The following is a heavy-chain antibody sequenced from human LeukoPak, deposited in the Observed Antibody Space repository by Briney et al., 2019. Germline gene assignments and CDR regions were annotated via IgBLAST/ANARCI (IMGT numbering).Heavy chain of an antibody. V-gene: IGHV3-48*03. CDR2: MSSSGSSI. J-gene: IGHJ5*02. D-gene: IGHD6-13*01. Sequence: GGSLRLSCAASGFTFSSYEMNWVRQAPGKGLEWVSYMSSSGSSIYYADSVKGRFTISRDNAKNSLYLQMNSLRADDTAVYYCGRCYYSSSSIDHWGQGTLVTVPS. CDR1: GFTFSSYE. CDR3: GRCYYSSSSIDH.